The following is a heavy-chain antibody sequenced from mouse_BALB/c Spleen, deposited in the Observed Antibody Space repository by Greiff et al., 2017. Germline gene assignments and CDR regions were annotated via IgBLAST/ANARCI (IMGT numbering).Heavy chain of an antibody. CDR2: ISDGGSYT. J-gene: IGHJ3*01. CDR3: ARDQGITTVVDPWFAY. Sequence: EVKLQESGGGLVKPGGSLKLSCAASGFTFSDYYMYWVRQTPEKRLEWVATISDGGSYTYYPDSVKGRFTISRDNAKNNLYLQMSSLKSEDTAMYYCARDQGITTVVDPWFAYWGQGTLVTVSA. D-gene: IGHD1-1*01. V-gene: IGHV5-4*02. CDR1: GFTFSDYY.